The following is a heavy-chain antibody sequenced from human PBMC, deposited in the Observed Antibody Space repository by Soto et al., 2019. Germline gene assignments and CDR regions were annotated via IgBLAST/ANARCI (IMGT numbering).Heavy chain of an antibody. D-gene: IGHD6-6*01. CDR3: ARANEYTSSSGMDV. CDR1: GDSVSSNSAA. CDR2: TYYRFKWHN. V-gene: IGHV6-1*01. Sequence: SQTLSLTCAISGDSVSSNSAAWNWIRQSPSRGLEWLGRTYYRFKWHNNYAVSVKSRITINPDTSKNHFSLQLNSVTPEDTAVYYCARANEYTSSSGMDVWGQGTTVTVSS. J-gene: IGHJ6*02.